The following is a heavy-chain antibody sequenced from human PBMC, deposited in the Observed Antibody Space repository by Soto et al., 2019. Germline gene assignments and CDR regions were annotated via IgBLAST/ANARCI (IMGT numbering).Heavy chain of an antibody. CDR3: AKDSPLSGRYQDLDY. CDR2: MKTDASSA. Sequence: GGSLRLSCAASGFTFSVYWMHWVRQAPGKGLVWVSRMKTDASSATYADSVKGRFTISRDNAKNTLYLEINSLTAADTAVYYCAKDSPLSGRYQDLDYWGQGTLVTVSS. CDR1: GFTFSVYW. D-gene: IGHD1-26*01. J-gene: IGHJ4*02. V-gene: IGHV3-74*01.